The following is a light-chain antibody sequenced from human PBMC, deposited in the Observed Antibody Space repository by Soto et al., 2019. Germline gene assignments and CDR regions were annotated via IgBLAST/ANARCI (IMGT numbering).Light chain of an antibody. V-gene: IGKV1-39*01. CDR3: QQTHSSPLT. J-gene: IGKJ4*01. CDR2: AAS. CDR1: QSISSY. Sequence: DIQMTQSPSSLSASVGDRVTITCRASQSISSYLNWYQQKPGKAPKLLIYAASSLQSGVPSRFNGSGSGTDFTLTISSLQPEDFATYFCQQTHSSPLTFGGGTKVDIK.